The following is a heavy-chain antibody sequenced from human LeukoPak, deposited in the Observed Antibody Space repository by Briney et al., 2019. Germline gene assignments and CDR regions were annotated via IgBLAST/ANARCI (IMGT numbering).Heavy chain of an antibody. Sequence: GGPLRLSCAASGFTFSSYGMHWVRQAPGKGLEWVAFIRYDGSNKYYADSVKGRFTISRDNAKNSLYLQMNSLRAEDTAVYYCARDYSSSSGKHAFDIWGQGTMVTVSS. CDR3: ARDYSSSSGKHAFDI. CDR2: IRYDGSNK. J-gene: IGHJ3*02. V-gene: IGHV3-30*02. CDR1: GFTFSSYG. D-gene: IGHD6-13*01.